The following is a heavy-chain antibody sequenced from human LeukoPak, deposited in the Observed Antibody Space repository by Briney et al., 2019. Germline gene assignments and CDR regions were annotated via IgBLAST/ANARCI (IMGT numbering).Heavy chain of an antibody. D-gene: IGHD3-3*01. CDR2: IYYSGST. CDR1: GGSISSYY. CDR3: AGLRFLEWFLDY. J-gene: IGHJ4*02. V-gene: IGHV4-59*01. Sequence: SETLSLTCTVSGGSISSYYWTWIRQPPGKGLEWIGYIYYSGSTNYNPSLKSRVTISVDTSKNQFSLKLSSVTAADTAVYYCAGLRFLEWFLDYWGQGTLVTVSS.